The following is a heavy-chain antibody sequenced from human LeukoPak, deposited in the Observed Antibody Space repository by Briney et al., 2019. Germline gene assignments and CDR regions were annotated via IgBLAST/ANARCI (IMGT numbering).Heavy chain of an antibody. J-gene: IGHJ5*02. D-gene: IGHD3-9*01. CDR1: GFTFSSYS. CDR3: ARDSYYDILTGYYARYNWFDP. V-gene: IGHV3-21*01. CDR2: ISSSSSYI. Sequence: PGGSLRLSCAASGFTFSSYSMNWVRQAPGKGLEWVSSISSSSSYIYYADSVKGRFTISRDNAKNSLYLQMNSLRAEDTAVYYCARDSYYDILTGYYARYNWFDPWGQGTLVTVSS.